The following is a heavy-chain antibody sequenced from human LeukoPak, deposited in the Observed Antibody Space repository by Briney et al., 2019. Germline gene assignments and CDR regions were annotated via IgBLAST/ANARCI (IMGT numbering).Heavy chain of an antibody. D-gene: IGHD3-22*01. Sequence: GGSLRLSCAASGFSFSTYWMTWVSQAPGKGLEWVTNIKPDGNEKFYVDSVKGRFTLSRDNARNSMYLQMNSLRPEDTAVYYCARLGGPVEVWGQGTLVIVSS. CDR3: ARLGGPVEV. CDR1: GFSFSTYW. J-gene: IGHJ4*02. V-gene: IGHV3-7*05. CDR2: IKPDGNEK.